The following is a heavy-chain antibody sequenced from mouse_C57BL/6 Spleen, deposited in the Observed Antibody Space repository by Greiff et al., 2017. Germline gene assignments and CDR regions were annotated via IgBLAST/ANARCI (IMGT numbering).Heavy chain of an antibody. CDR2: IWSGGST. CDR3: ARKGNYYGSTLDY. V-gene: IGHV2-2*01. Sequence: QFQLQQSGPGLVQPSQSLSITCPVSGFSLTSYGVHWVRQSPGKGLEWLGVIWSGGSTDYNAAFISRLSISKDNSKSQVFFKMNSLQADDTAIYYCARKGNYYGSTLDYWGQGTTLTVSS. J-gene: IGHJ2*01. D-gene: IGHD1-1*01. CDR1: GFSLTSYG.